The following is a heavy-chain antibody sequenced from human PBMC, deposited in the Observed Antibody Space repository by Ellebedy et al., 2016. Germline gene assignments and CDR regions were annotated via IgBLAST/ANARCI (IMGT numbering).Heavy chain of an antibody. V-gene: IGHV4-59*01. J-gene: IGHJ4*02. CDR3: ARAGGAAAGTYFDY. CDR1: GGSISSYY. CDR2: IYYSGST. D-gene: IGHD6-13*01. Sequence: SETLSLTCTVSGGSISSYYWSWIRQPPGKGLEWIGYIYYSGSTNYNPSLKSRVTISVDTSKNQFSLKLSSVTAADTAVYYCARAGGAAAGTYFDYWGQGTLVTVSS.